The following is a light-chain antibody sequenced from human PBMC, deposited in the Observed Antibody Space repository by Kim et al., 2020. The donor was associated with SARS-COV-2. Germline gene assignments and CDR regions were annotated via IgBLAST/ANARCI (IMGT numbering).Light chain of an antibody. Sequence: EIVLTQSPDFQSVTPKEKVTITCRASQGIGDDLHWYQLKPNQSPKILIKYASQTFSGVPSRFTGGGSGTDFTLTINGLEAEDAATYYCHQSRTLPHTFGQGTKVDIK. V-gene: IGKV6-21*01. CDR1: QGIGDD. J-gene: IGKJ1*01. CDR2: YAS. CDR3: HQSRTLPHT.